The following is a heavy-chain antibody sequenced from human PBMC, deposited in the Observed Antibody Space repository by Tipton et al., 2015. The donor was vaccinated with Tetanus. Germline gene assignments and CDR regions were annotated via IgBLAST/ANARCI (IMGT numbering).Heavy chain of an antibody. Sequence: TLSLTCTVSGGSISGSSYYWGWIRQPPGKGLEWIGSIYYSGSSYYNPTLKSRVTISVDKAKNQFSLKLTSVTAADTAVYYCARATEHDIMTGYDNWGPGTQVTVSS. CDR1: GGSISGSSYY. D-gene: IGHD3-9*01. V-gene: IGHV4-39*07. J-gene: IGHJ4*02. CDR2: IYYSGSS. CDR3: ARATEHDIMTGYDN.